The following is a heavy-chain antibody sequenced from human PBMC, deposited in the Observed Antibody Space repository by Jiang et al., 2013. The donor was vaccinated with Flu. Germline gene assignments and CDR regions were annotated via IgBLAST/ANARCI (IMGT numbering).Heavy chain of an antibody. CDR1: GGSITSYY. J-gene: IGHJ5*02. V-gene: IGHV4-59*01. Sequence: TCTLSGGSITSYYWSWIRQPPGKGLEWIGYVYYSGTTNCNPSLKSRVTISVDTSKNQFSLNLRSVTPADTAVYYCARDASGGYNWFDPWSQGTLVTVSS. CDR3: ARDASGGYNWFDP. CDR2: VYYSGTT. D-gene: IGHD2-15*01.